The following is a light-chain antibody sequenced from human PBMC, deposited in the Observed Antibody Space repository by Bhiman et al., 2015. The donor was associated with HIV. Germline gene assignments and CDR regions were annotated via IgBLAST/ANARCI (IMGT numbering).Light chain of an antibody. V-gene: IGLV3-1*01. J-gene: IGLJ1*01. Sequence: YEVTQPPSVSVSPGQTASITCSGDNLGDKYTSWYQQKPGQSPVLVIYQDSKRPSGIPERFSGSNSGNTATLTISGTQAMDEADYYCQAWDSSTGGYVFGTGTKVTVL. CDR1: NLGDKY. CDR3: QAWDSSTGGYV. CDR2: QDS.